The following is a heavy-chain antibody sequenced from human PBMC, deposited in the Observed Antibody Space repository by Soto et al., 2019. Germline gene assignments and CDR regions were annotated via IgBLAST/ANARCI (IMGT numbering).Heavy chain of an antibody. D-gene: IGHD3-10*01. CDR2: IYYSGST. CDR1: GGSISSYY. CDR3: AREGYMVRGVIILGNAFDI. V-gene: IGHV4-59*01. J-gene: IGHJ3*02. Sequence: SETLSLTCTVSGGSISSYYWSWIRQPPGKGLEWIGYIYYSGSTNYNPSLKSRVTISVDTSKNQFSLKLSSVTAADTAVYYCAREGYMVRGVIILGNAFDIWGQGTMVTVSS.